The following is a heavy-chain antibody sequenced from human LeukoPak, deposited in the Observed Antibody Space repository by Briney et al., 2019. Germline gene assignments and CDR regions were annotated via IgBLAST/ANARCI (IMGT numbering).Heavy chain of an antibody. J-gene: IGHJ4*02. Sequence: GGSLRLSCAASGFTFSSYSMNWVRQAPGKGLEWVSSISSSSSYIYYADSVKGRFTISRDNAKNSLYLQMNSPRAEDTAVYYCATLLRLGELSLDYFDYWGQGTLVTVSS. V-gene: IGHV3-21*01. CDR2: ISSSSSYI. CDR1: GFTFSSYS. CDR3: ATLLRLGELSLDYFDY. D-gene: IGHD3-16*02.